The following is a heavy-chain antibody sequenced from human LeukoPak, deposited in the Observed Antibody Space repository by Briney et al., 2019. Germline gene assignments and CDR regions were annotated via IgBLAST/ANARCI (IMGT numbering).Heavy chain of an antibody. Sequence: SETLSLTCTVSGGSISSYYWSWIRQPPGKGLEWIGYIYYSGSTNYNPSLKSRVTISVDTSKNQFSLKLSSVTAADTAVYYCARRDYYDSSGYSDDAFDIWGQGTMVTVSS. CDR1: GGSISSYY. D-gene: IGHD3-22*01. CDR3: ARRDYYDSSGYSDDAFDI. CDR2: IYYSGST. V-gene: IGHV4-59*08. J-gene: IGHJ3*02.